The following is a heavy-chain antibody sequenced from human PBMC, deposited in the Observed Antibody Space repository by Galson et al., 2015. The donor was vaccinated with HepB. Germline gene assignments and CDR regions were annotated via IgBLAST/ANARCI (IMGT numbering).Heavy chain of an antibody. D-gene: IGHD1-26*01. J-gene: IGHJ4*02. CDR3: AKEVASIVGAL. CDR1: GFTFSSYA. V-gene: IGHV3-30*04. CDR2: ISYDGSNK. Sequence: SLRLSCAASGFTFSSYAMHWVRQAPGKGLEWVAVISYDGSNKYYADPVKGRFTISRDNSKNTLYLQMNSLRAEDTAVYYCAKEVASIVGALWGQGTLVTVSS.